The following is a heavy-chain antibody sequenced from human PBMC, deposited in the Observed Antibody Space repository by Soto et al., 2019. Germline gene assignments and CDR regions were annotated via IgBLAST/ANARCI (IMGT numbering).Heavy chain of an antibody. D-gene: IGHD1-26*01. V-gene: IGHV1-69*08. CDR2: IVPMLRIT. J-gene: IGHJ4*02. Sequence: QVQLVQSGAEVKKPGSSLRVSCETSGGTSTIYTITWVRQARGQGLQWMGRIVPMLRITNYTPDLQGRLTMTADTSTGTAHMELSSLTSEHTAFYYCATEKYGAGRVGVFDWGQGTLVSVSS. CDR3: ATEKYGAGRVGVFD. CDR1: GGTSTIYT.